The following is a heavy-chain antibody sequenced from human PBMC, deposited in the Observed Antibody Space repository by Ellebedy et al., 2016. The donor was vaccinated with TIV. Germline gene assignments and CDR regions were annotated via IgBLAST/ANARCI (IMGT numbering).Heavy chain of an antibody. CDR1: GFSLSTTGVG. V-gene: IGHV2-5*02. D-gene: IGHD3-10*01. Sequence: SGPTLVKPTQTLTLTCSFSGFSLSTTGVGVGWIRQPPGKALEWLALIYWDDDKRYSTSLKTRLTISKDTSKNQVVLTMTNMDPADTATYYCARTPGYYGSDCWGQGTLVTVSS. J-gene: IGHJ4*02. CDR2: IYWDDDK. CDR3: ARTPGYYGSDC.